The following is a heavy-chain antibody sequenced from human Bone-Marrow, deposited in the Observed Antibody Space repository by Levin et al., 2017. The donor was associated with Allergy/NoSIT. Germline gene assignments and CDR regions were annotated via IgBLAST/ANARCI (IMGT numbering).Heavy chain of an antibody. V-gene: IGHV3-30*18. Sequence: PGGSLRLSCAVSGFSFRTYGMYWVRQAPGKGLEWVALISYDGSKEYYADSVKGRFTVSRDNSESALYLQMNSLRPEDTAVYYCAKDEWELLTYFAPHYFYYGLDVWGQGTTVTVSS. CDR2: ISYDGSKE. J-gene: IGHJ6*02. D-gene: IGHD1-26*01. CDR1: GFSFRTYG. CDR3: AKDEWELLTYFAPHYFYYGLDV.